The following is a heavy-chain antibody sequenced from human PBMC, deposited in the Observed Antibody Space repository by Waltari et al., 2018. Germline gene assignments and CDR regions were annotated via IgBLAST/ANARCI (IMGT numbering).Heavy chain of an antibody. Sequence: EIQVVEPGGGLVQPGGSLGLSCAASGFTFSSYWMSWVRQAPGKGLEWVANIKQDGSAKFYLDSVKGRFTISRDNAKNTLYLQMNSLRAEDTALYYCARAVDVADYWGQGTLVTVSS. CDR3: ARAVDVADY. J-gene: IGHJ4*02. CDR2: IKQDGSAK. CDR1: GFTFSSYW. V-gene: IGHV3-7*01. D-gene: IGHD5-12*01.